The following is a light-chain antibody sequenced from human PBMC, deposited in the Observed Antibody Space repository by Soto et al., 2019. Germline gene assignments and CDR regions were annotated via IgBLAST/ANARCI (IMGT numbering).Light chain of an antibody. CDR1: QSVSAW. J-gene: IGKJ4*01. V-gene: IGKV1-5*01. CDR3: QQYSSYSLT. CDR2: DAS. Sequence: DIQMTQSPSTLSASVGDRVTISCRASQSVSAWLVWYQQKPGKAPKLLISDASSLKSGVPSRFSGSGYGTEFTLTISSLQPEDFATYYCQQYSSYSLTFGGGTKVEIK.